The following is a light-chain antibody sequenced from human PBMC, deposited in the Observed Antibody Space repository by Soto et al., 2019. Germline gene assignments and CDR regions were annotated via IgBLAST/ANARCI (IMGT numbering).Light chain of an antibody. CDR2: GAS. J-gene: IGKJ5*01. CDR3: QQYGSSQIT. V-gene: IGKV3-20*01. Sequence: EIVLPQSPGTLSLSPGERATLSCRASQSVSSSYLAWYQQKPGQAPRLLIYGASNRATGIPDRFSGSGSGTDFTLTISRLEPEDFAVYYCQQYGSSQITFGQGTRLEIK. CDR1: QSVSSSY.